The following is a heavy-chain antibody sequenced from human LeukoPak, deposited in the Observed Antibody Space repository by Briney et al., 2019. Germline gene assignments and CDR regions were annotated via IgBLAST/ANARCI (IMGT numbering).Heavy chain of an antibody. J-gene: IGHJ4*02. V-gene: IGHV1-18*01. CDR3: ARVRGIDYGDSQTFDY. Sequence: ASVKVSCKASGYTFSRYGISWVRQAPGQGLEWMGWISAYNGNTNYAQKLQGRVTMTTDTSTSTAYMELRSLRSDDTAVYYCARVRGIDYGDSQTFDYWGQGTLVTVSS. CDR1: GYTFSRYG. D-gene: IGHD4-17*01. CDR2: ISAYNGNT.